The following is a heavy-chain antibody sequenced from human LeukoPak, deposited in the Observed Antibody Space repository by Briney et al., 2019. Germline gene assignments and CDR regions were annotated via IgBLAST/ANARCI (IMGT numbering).Heavy chain of an antibody. CDR3: ARRRMVYANYYYFYYMDV. Sequence: KSSETLSLTCAVYVGSFSGYYWNWIRQPPGKGLEWIGEINHSGSTNYNPSLKSRVSISVDTSKNQFSLKLSSVTAADTAVYFCARRRMVYANYYYFYYMDVWGKGTTVTVSS. V-gene: IGHV4-34*01. D-gene: IGHD2-8*01. CDR1: VGSFSGYY. J-gene: IGHJ6*03. CDR2: INHSGST.